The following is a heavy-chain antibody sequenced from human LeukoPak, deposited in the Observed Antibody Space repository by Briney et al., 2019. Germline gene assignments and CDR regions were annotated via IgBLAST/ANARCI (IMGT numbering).Heavy chain of an antibody. Sequence: SVKVSCKASGGTFSSFSITWVRQAPGQGLEWMGGIIPIFGTSNYAQKFQGRVTITTDESASTSYMELTSLTSEDTALYYCARHYAYHDYWGQGTLVTVSS. V-gene: IGHV1-69*05. CDR2: IIPIFGTS. D-gene: IGHD3-16*01. J-gene: IGHJ4*02. CDR3: ARHYAYHDY. CDR1: GGTFSSFS.